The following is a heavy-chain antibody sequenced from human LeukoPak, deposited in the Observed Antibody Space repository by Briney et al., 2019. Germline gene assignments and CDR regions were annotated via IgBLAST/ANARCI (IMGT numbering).Heavy chain of an antibody. V-gene: IGHV3-30*02. D-gene: IGHD3-10*01. CDR2: IRYDGSNK. J-gene: IGHJ6*03. CDR3: AKGVGGSANYYYMDV. Sequence: PGGSLRLSCAASGFTFSSYGMHWVRQAPGKGLEWVAFIRYDGSNKYYADSVKGRFTISRDNAKNSVYLQMNSLRVEDTAVYYCAKGVGGSANYYYMDVWGKGTTVTVSS. CDR1: GFTFSSYG.